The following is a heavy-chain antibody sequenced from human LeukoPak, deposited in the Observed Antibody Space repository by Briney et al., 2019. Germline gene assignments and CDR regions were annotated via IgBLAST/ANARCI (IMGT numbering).Heavy chain of an antibody. CDR3: ARDLMNLEWELLFDY. CDR2: IPYDGRNK. Sequence: GGSLRLSCVASGFTFSSYAMHWVRQAPGKGLEWVAVIPYDGRNKYYADSVKGRFTISRDSTRNTLYLQMNSLRAEDTAVYYCARDLMNLEWELLFDYWGQGTLVTVSS. CDR1: GFTFSSYA. J-gene: IGHJ4*02. D-gene: IGHD1-26*01. V-gene: IGHV3-30*04.